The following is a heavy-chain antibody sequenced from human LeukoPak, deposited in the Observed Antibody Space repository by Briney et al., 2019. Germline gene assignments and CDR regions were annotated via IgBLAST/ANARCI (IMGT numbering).Heavy chain of an antibody. D-gene: IGHD3-16*02. J-gene: IGHJ5*02. CDR3: ARDRRLGELSGRWFDP. CDR2: INHSGST. CDR1: GGSFSGYY. V-gene: IGHV4-34*01. Sequence: SETLSLTCAVYGGSFSGYYWSWIRQPPGKGLEWIGEINHSGSTNYNPSLKSRVTISVDTSKNQFSLKLSSVTAADTAVYYCARDRRLGELSGRWFDPWGQGTLVTVSS.